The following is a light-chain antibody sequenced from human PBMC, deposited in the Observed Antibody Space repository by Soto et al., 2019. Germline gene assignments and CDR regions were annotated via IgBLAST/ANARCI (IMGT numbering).Light chain of an antibody. CDR1: QSISTF. CDR3: QQSYTTPRT. CDR2: ADS. V-gene: IGKV1-39*01. J-gene: IGKJ1*01. Sequence: DIQMTQSPSSLSASVGDRVSVTCRASQSISTFLNWYQQRPGEAPKLLIYADSSLQSGVPSRFSGSGSGADFTLTIGSLQPEDFATYYCQQSYTTPRTFGQGTKV.